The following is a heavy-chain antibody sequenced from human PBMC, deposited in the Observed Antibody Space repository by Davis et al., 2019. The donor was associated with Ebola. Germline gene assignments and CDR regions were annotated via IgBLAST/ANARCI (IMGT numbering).Heavy chain of an antibody. V-gene: IGHV4-39*07. Sequence: PSETLSLTCTVSGGSISSSNYYWGWIRQPPGKGLEWIGSIYYSGSTYYNPSLKSRVTISVDTSKNQFSLKLSSVTAADTAVYYCARGWFRDRVSYGMDVWGQGTTVTVSS. J-gene: IGHJ6*02. CDR2: IYYSGST. D-gene: IGHD3-10*01. CDR3: ARGWFRDRVSYGMDV. CDR1: GGSISSSNYY.